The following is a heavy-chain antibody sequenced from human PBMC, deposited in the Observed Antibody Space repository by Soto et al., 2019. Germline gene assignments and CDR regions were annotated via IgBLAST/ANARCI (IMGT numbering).Heavy chain of an antibody. Sequence: SETLSLTCTVSGGSISSGGYYWSWIRQHPGKGLEWIGYIYYSGSTYYNPSLKSRVTISVDTSKNQFSLKLSSVTAADTAVYYCAREKTTRLSWFDPWGQGTLVTVSS. V-gene: IGHV4-31*03. D-gene: IGHD1-7*01. CDR2: IYYSGST. J-gene: IGHJ5*02. CDR3: AREKTTRLSWFDP. CDR1: GGSISSGGYY.